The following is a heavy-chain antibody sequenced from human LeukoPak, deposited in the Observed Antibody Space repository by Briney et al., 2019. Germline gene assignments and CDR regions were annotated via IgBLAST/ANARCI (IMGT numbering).Heavy chain of an antibody. D-gene: IGHD7-27*01. CDR1: GFTFSSYA. V-gene: IGHV3-30-3*01. Sequence: GGSLRLSCAASGFTFSSYAMHWVRQAPGKGLEWVAVISYDGSNKYYADSVKGRFTISRDNSKNTLYLQMNSLRAEDTAVYYCAKDLLLQLTGVLGFNTPSDYWGQGTLVTVSS. CDR2: ISYDGSNK. J-gene: IGHJ4*02. CDR3: AKDLLLQLTGVLGFNTPSDY.